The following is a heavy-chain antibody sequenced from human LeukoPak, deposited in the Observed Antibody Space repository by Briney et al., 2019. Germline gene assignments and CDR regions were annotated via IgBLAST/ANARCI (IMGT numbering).Heavy chain of an antibody. CDR2: IYYSGST. CDR3: ARGGLGELFWAY. J-gene: IGHJ4*02. D-gene: IGHD3-10*01. Sequence: SETLSLTCAVFGGSFNAYYWTWIRQAPGKGLEWIGYIYYSGSTNYNPSLKSRVTISVDTSKNQFSLKLSSVTAADTAMFYCARGGLGELFWAYWGQGTLVTVSS. CDR1: GGSFNAYY. V-gene: IGHV4-59*01.